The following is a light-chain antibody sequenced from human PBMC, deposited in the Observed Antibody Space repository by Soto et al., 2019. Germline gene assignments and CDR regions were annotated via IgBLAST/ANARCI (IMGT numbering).Light chain of an antibody. J-gene: IGKJ3*01. CDR2: AAS. Sequence: EIVLTQSPATLSVSPGERATLSCRASQSVSSNLAWYQHKPGQAPRLLIYAASTRATGIPARFSGSGSGTDFTLTISSQQSEDFAVYYCHQYHHWPPSFTFGPGTKVDIK. CDR3: HQYHHWPPSFT. V-gene: IGKV3-15*01. CDR1: QSVSSN.